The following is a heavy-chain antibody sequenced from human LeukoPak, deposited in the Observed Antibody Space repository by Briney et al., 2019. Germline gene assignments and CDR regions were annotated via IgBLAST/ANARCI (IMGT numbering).Heavy chain of an antibody. Sequence: PGGSLRLSCAASGFTVSSNYMSWVRQAPGKGLEWVSVIYSGGSTYYADSMKGRFTISRDNSENTLYLQMNSLRAEDTAVYYCASVGYSGSYYDYFDYWGQETLVTVSS. CDR2: IYSGGST. V-gene: IGHV3-53*01. CDR1: GFTVSSNY. CDR3: ASVGYSGSYYDYFDY. J-gene: IGHJ4*02. D-gene: IGHD1-26*01.